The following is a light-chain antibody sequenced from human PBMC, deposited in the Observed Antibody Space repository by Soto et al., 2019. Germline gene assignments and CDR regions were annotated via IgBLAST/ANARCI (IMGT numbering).Light chain of an antibody. V-gene: IGLV2-14*01. J-gene: IGLJ2*01. CDR1: SSDVGGYNY. Sequence: QSVLPQPASVSGSPGQSITISCTGTSSDVGGYNYVSWYHQHPGKAPKLMIYDVSNRPSGVSNRFSCSKSGNTASLTISWLQAEEEADYYCSSYTSSSPVVFGGGTKVTVL. CDR2: DVS. CDR3: SSYTSSSPVV.